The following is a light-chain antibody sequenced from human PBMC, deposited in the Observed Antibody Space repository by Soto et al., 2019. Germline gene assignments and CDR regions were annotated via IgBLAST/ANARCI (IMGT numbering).Light chain of an antibody. V-gene: IGKV1-39*01. CDR3: QQTYSTPPGA. J-gene: IGKJ1*01. CDR1: QSIRNY. CDR2: TAP. Sequence: DIQMTQSPSSLSASVGDRVTITCRASQSIRNYFNWYQQKPGKAPKVLIYTAPSLQSGAPSRLSASGSGTDFTLSVVSLQPDDFATYYCQQTYSTPPGAFGQGTKV.